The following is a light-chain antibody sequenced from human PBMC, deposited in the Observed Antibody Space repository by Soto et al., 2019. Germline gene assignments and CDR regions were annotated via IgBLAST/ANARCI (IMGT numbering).Light chain of an antibody. V-gene: IGLV2-14*01. CDR2: DVS. Sequence: QSALTQPASVSGSPGQSITISCTGTSSDVGGYNYVSWYQQHPGKAPKFMIYDVSNRPSGVSNRLSGSKSGNTASLTISGLQAEDAADYYCSSYTTSNTRQIVFGTGTKVTVL. J-gene: IGLJ1*01. CDR3: SSYTTSNTRQIV. CDR1: SSDVGGYNY.